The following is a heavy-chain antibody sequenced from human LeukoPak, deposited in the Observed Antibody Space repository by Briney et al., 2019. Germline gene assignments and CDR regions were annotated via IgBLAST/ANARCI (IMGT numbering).Heavy chain of an antibody. CDR3: AKSPIQLWLNVDY. J-gene: IGHJ4*02. Sequence: GGSLRLSCAAPGFTFSSYGMHWVRQAPGKGLEWVAVISYDGSNKYYADSVKGRFTISRDNSMNTLYLQMNSLRAEDTAVYYCAKSPIQLWLNVDYWGQGTLVTVSS. D-gene: IGHD5-18*01. CDR1: GFTFSSYG. CDR2: ISYDGSNK. V-gene: IGHV3-30*18.